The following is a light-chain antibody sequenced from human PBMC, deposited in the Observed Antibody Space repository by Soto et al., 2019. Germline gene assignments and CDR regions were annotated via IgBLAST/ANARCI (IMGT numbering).Light chain of an antibody. V-gene: IGLV2-14*01. CDR3: SSYTRSSTLDV. Sequence: QSVLTQPASVSGAAGESITISCTGTSSDVGGYNYVSWYQQHPGKAPKLMIYDVSNRPSGVSNRFSGSKSGNTASLTISGLQDEDEADYYCSSYTRSSTLDVFGTGTKVT. J-gene: IGLJ1*01. CDR2: DVS. CDR1: SSDVGGYNY.